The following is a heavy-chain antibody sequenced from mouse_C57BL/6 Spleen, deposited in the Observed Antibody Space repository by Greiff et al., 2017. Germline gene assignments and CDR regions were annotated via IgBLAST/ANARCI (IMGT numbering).Heavy chain of an antibody. V-gene: IGHV1-69*01. CDR2: IDPSDSYT. CDR3: ARRYYGSYGYFDV. CDR1: GYTFTSYW. J-gene: IGHJ1*03. D-gene: IGHD2-1*01. Sequence: QVQLQQPGAELVMPGASVKLSCKASGYTFTSYWMNWVKQRPGQGLEWIGEIDPSDSYTNYNQKFKGKSTLTVDTSSSTAYMQLSSLTSVASPVYAYARRYYGSYGYFDVWGTGTTVTVSS.